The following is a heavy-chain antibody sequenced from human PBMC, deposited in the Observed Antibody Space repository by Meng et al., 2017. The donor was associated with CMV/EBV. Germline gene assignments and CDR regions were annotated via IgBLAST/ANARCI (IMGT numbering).Heavy chain of an antibody. Sequence: GGSLRLSRAASGFTFDDYGMSWVRQAPGKGLEWVSGINWNGGSTGYADSVKGRFTISRDNAKNSLYLQMNSLRAEDTALYYCARYLGGDPYYYGMDVWGQGTTVTVSS. CDR2: INWNGGST. D-gene: IGHD3-16*01. J-gene: IGHJ6*02. CDR1: GFTFDDYG. CDR3: ARYLGGDPYYYGMDV. V-gene: IGHV3-20*04.